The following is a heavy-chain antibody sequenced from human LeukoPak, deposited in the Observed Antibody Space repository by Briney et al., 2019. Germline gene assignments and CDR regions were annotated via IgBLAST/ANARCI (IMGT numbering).Heavy chain of an antibody. V-gene: IGHV3-53*01. CDR1: GFSVSNNY. D-gene: IGHD3-3*01. J-gene: IGHJ4*02. Sequence: GGSLRLSCVVSGFSVSNNYIIWVRLAPGNGLERVSVIYGDGRTSHSASVRGRFTISRDNSKNIVSLRMNNLRAEDTAVYYCARGRGLGVVSPYFDYWGQGTLVTVSS. CDR3: ARGRGLGVVSPYFDY. CDR2: IYGDGRT.